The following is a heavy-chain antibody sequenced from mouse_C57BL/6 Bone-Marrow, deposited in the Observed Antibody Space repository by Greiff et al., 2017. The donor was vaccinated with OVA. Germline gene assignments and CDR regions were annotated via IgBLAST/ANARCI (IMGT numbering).Heavy chain of an antibody. D-gene: IGHD2-4*01. V-gene: IGHV3-6*01. Sequence: EVKLVESGPGLVKPSQSLSLTCSVTGYSITSGYYWNWIRQFPGNKLEWMGYISYDGSNNYNPSLKNRISITRDTSKNQFFLKLNSVTTEDTATYYCARGAYDYFLFAYWGQGTLVTVSA. CDR2: ISYDGSN. CDR1: GYSITSGYY. CDR3: ARGAYDYFLFAY. J-gene: IGHJ3*01.